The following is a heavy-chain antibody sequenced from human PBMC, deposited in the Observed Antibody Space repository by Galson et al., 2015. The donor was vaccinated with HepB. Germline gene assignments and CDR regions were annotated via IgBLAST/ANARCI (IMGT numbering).Heavy chain of an antibody. Sequence: SLKVSCKAPGYTFTSYYMHWVRQAPGQGLEWMGIINPSGGSTSYAQKFQGRVTMTRDTSTSTVYMELSSLRSEDTAVYYCANSQNGGRGRYFDYWGQGTLVTVSS. V-gene: IGHV1-46*01. J-gene: IGHJ4*02. CDR2: INPSGGST. CDR1: GYTFTSYY. D-gene: IGHD3-10*01. CDR3: ANSQNGGRGRYFDY.